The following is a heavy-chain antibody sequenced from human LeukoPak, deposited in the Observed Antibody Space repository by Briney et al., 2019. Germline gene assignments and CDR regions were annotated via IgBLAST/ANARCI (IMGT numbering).Heavy chain of an antibody. CDR2: IYPGDSDT. CDR3: ARAGGPNYYDSSVYYGSFDVFDI. Sequence: GESLKISCKGSGYSFTSYWIGWVRQMPGKGLEWMGIIYPGDSDTRYSPSFQGQVTISADKSISTAYLQWGSLKASDTAMYYCARAGGPNYYDSSVYYGSFDVFDIGAKGKRAPVSS. V-gene: IGHV5-51*01. CDR1: GYSFTSYW. D-gene: IGHD3-22*01. J-gene: IGHJ3*02.